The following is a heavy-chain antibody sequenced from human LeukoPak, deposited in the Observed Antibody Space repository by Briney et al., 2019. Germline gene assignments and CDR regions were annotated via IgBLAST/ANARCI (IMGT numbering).Heavy chain of an antibody. J-gene: IGHJ4*02. CDR3: AKSPPGDSSSWYFDY. Sequence: SGGSLRLSCAASGFTFSSYAMSWVRQAPGEGLEWVSAISGSGGSTYYADSVKGRFTISRDNSKNTLYLQMNSLRAEDTAVYYCAKSPPGDSSSWYFDYWGQGTLVTVSS. CDR2: ISGSGGST. CDR1: GFTFSSYA. D-gene: IGHD6-13*01. V-gene: IGHV3-23*01.